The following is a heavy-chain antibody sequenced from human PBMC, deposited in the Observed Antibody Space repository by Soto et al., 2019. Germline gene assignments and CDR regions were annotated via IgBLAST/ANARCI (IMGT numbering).Heavy chain of an antibody. CDR3: ATGDPKPHGYSSCNDAFDI. D-gene: IGHD6-19*01. J-gene: IGHJ3*02. V-gene: IGHV1-69*02. CDR1: GGTFSSYT. Sequence: QVQLVQSGAEVKKPGSSVKVSCKASGGTFSSYTISWVRQAPGQGLEWMGRIIPILGIANYAQKFQGRVPINADKSTGTAYMELSSLRSEDTAVYYCATGDPKPHGYSSCNDAFDIWGQGTMVTVSS. CDR2: IIPILGIA.